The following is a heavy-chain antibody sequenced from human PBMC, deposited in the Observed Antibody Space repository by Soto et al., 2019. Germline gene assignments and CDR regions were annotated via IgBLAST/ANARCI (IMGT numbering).Heavy chain of an antibody. Sequence: SVKVSCKASGGTFSSYAISWVRQAPGQGLKWMGGIIPIFGTANYAQKFQGRVTITADESTSTAYMELSSLRSEDTAVYYCASSGYYYVSSGYSYYYGMDVWGQGTTVTVSS. CDR3: ASSGYYYVSSGYSYYYGMDV. J-gene: IGHJ6*02. D-gene: IGHD3-22*01. CDR1: GGTFSSYA. CDR2: IIPIFGTA. V-gene: IGHV1-69*13.